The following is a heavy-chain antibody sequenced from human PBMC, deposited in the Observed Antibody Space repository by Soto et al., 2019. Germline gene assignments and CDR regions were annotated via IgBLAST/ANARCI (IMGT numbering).Heavy chain of an antibody. Sequence: PGGSLRLSCAVSGFSFSDYYMSWIRQAPGKGLEWISYISSISSYISYTDSVKGRFTISRDNAKNLLYLQMNSLRVEDTAVYYCARDRGLHNGYDRGQIYFDYRGQGALVTGSS. CDR1: GFSFSDYY. J-gene: IGHJ4*02. V-gene: IGHV3-11*05. CDR2: ISSISSYI. CDR3: ARDRGLHNGYDRGQIYFDY. D-gene: IGHD2-8*01.